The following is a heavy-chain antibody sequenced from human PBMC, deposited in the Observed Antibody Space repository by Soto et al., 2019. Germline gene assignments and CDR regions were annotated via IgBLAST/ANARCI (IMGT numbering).Heavy chain of an antibody. J-gene: IGHJ5*02. D-gene: IGHD2-2*01. CDR1: GGSFSGYY. CDR2: INHSGST. Sequence: QVQLQQWGAGLLKPSETLSLTCAVYGGSFSGYYWSWIRQPPGKGLEWIGEINHSGSTNYNPSLKSRVTISVDTSKNQFSLKLSSVTAADTAVYYCARGRGGRVPARLVWFDPWGQGTLVTVSS. V-gene: IGHV4-34*01. CDR3: ARGRGGRVPARLVWFDP.